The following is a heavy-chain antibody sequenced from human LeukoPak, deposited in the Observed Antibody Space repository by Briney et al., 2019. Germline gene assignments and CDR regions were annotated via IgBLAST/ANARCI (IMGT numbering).Heavy chain of an antibody. CDR1: GFTFSSYA. J-gene: IGHJ4*01. Sequence: PGGSLRFSCAASGFTFSSYAVSWVRQAPGKGLEWVSAISARGDSTYYADSVEGRFTISRDNSKNTLYLQMNSLRAEDTALYYCARGAYGDYDYWGQGTLVTVSS. CDR2: ISARGDST. D-gene: IGHD4-17*01. V-gene: IGHV3-23*01. CDR3: ARGAYGDYDY.